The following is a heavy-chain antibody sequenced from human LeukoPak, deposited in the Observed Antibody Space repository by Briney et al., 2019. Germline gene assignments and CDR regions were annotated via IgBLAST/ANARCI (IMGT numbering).Heavy chain of an antibody. D-gene: IGHD3-22*01. J-gene: IGHJ4*02. CDR2: IYYSGST. Sequence: SQTLSLTCTVSGGSISSGVYCWSWIRQHPGKGLEWIGYIYYSGSTYYNPSLKSRVTISVDTSKNQFSLKLSSVTAADTAVYYCASSVYHSSGYYQRWGQGTLVTVSS. CDR1: GGSISSGVYC. V-gene: IGHV4-31*03. CDR3: ASSVYHSSGYYQR.